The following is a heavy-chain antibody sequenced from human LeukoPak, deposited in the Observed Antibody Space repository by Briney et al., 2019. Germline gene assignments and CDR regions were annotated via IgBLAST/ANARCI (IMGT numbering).Heavy chain of an antibody. V-gene: IGHV4-59*01. Sequence: SETLSLTCTVSGDSISSYYWSWIRQPPGKGLEWIGYIYYSGSTNYNPSLKSRVTISVDTSKNQFSLKLSSVTAADTAVYYCARGYCSGGSCYAYNFDYWGQGTLVTVSS. CDR2: IYYSGST. J-gene: IGHJ4*02. CDR1: GDSISSYY. D-gene: IGHD2-15*01. CDR3: ARGYCSGGSCYAYNFDY.